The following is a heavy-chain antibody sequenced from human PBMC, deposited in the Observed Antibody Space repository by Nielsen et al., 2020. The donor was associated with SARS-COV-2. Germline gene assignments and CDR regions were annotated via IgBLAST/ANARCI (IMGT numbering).Heavy chain of an antibody. CDR2: IYSGGSST. CDR1: GFTFSSYA. J-gene: IGHJ4*02. CDR3: SSPTVAY. Sequence: GESLKISCAASGFTFSSYAMSWVRQAPGKGLEWVSVIYSGGSSTYYADSVKGRFTISRENAKNSLDLQMNSLRAGDTAVYYCSSPTVAYWGQGTLVTVSS. V-gene: IGHV3-23*03. D-gene: IGHD4-23*01.